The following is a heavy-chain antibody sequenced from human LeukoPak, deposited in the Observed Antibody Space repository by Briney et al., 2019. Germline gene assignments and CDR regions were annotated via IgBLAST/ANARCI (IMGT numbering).Heavy chain of an antibody. J-gene: IGHJ4*02. Sequence: SETLSLTCAVYGGSFSGYCWSWIRQPPGKGLEWIGEINHSGSTNYNPSLKSRVTISVDTSKNQFSLKLSSVTAADTAVYYCARGYDSSGRPFDYWGQGTLVTVSS. V-gene: IGHV4-34*01. D-gene: IGHD3-22*01. CDR2: INHSGST. CDR1: GGSFSGYC. CDR3: ARGYDSSGRPFDY.